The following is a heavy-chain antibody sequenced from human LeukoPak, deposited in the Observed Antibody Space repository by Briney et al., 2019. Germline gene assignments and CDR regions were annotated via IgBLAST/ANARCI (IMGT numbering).Heavy chain of an antibody. CDR1: GFTFSSYA. CDR2: ISGSGGST. V-gene: IGHV3-23*01. D-gene: IGHD2/OR15-2a*01. J-gene: IGHJ6*03. CDR3: AKKGGLDFPLGTSEYYMDV. Sequence: PGGSLRLSCAASGFTFSSYAMSWVRQAPGKGLEWVSAISGSGGSTYYADSVKGRFTISRDNSKNTLYLQMNSLRAEDTAVYYCAKKGGLDFPLGTSEYYMDVWGKGTTVTVSS.